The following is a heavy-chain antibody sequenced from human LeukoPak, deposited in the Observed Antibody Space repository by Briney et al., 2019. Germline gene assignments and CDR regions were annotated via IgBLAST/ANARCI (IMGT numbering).Heavy chain of an antibody. J-gene: IGHJ5*02. CDR1: AFTFSSYS. Sequence: GGSLRLSCSAPAFTFSSYSMHWVRQAPCKGLEWVAVIWYDGSNKYYADSVKGRFTISRDNSKNTLYLQMNSLRAEDTAVYYCARDHQFTPFDPWSQGTLVTVSS. V-gene: IGHV3-33*01. CDR3: ARDHQFTPFDP. CDR2: IWYDGSNK.